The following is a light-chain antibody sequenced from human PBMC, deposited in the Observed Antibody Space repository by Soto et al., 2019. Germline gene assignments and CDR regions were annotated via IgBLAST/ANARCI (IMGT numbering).Light chain of an antibody. Sequence: EIVLTQSPGTLSLSPGETATLSCRASQSVARDLSWYQQKPGQAPRLLISRAFIGATGIPDRFSVSGSGTDFTLTINRLEPEDSAVYYCQQHTISMYTFGQGTKLEIK. CDR3: QQHTISMYT. CDR1: QSVARD. J-gene: IGKJ2*01. V-gene: IGKV3-20*01. CDR2: RAF.